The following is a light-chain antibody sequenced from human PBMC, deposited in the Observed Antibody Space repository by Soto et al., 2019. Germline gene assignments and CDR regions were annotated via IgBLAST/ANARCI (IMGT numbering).Light chain of an antibody. Sequence: QSALTQPASVSGSPGQSIAISCAGTSSDIGRYNYVSWYQQHPGKAPKLMIYDVTNPPSGISDRFSGSKSGNTASLTISGLQAEDEAHYYCASYTTSTTLVVFGGGTKLTVL. CDR2: DVT. CDR3: ASYTTSTTLVV. V-gene: IGLV2-14*03. J-gene: IGLJ2*01. CDR1: SSDIGRYNY.